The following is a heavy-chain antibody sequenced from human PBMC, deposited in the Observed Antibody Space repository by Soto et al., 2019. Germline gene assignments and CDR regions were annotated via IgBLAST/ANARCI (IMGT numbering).Heavy chain of an antibody. J-gene: IGHJ5*02. CDR2: IIPIFGTA. V-gene: IGHV1-69*13. CDR1: GGTFSSYA. Sequence: RASVKVSCKASGGTFSSYAISWVRQAPGQGIEWMGGIIPIFGTANYAQKFQGRVTITADESTSTAYMELSSLRSEDTDVYYCARGHAGYCSSTSCYGFDPWGQGTLVTVSS. CDR3: ARGHAGYCSSTSCYGFDP. D-gene: IGHD2-2*01.